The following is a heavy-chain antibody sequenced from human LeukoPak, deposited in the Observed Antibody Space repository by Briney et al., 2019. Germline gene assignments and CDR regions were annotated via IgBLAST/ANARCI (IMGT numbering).Heavy chain of an antibody. Sequence: PGGSLRLSCAASGFTFSDHYMGWVRQAPGKGLEWVGRTSNKAHSYTTKYAASVKGRFTISRDESKNSLYLQMNSLKTEDTAVYYCANSGSYRPFDYWGQGTLVTVSS. CDR2: TSNKAHSYTT. D-gene: IGHD1-26*01. CDR1: GFTFSDHY. CDR3: ANSGSYRPFDY. V-gene: IGHV3-72*01. J-gene: IGHJ4*02.